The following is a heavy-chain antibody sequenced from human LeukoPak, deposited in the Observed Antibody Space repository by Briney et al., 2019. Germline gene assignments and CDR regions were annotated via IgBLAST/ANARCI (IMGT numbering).Heavy chain of an antibody. CDR3: ARVRYCSGGSCS. CDR1: GGSMSSSSYY. V-gene: IGHV4-39*01. D-gene: IGHD2-15*01. Sequence: SETLSLTCTVSGGSMSSSSYYWGWIRQPPGKGLEWIGSIYYSGSTYYNPSLKSRVTISVDTSKNQFSLKLSSVTAADTAVYYCARVRYCSGGSCSWGQGTLVTVSS. J-gene: IGHJ5*02. CDR2: IYYSGST.